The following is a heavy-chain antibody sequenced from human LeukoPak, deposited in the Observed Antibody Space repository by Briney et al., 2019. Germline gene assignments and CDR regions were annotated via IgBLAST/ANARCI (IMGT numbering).Heavy chain of an antibody. CDR3: ARGSAARPA. Sequence: SETLSLTCAVYGGSFSDYYWSWVRQPPGKGLEWIGEINHSGSTNYNPPLKSRVTISVNTSKYQFFLKLSSVTAAETAVYYCARGSAARPAWGQGTLVTVSS. CDR2: INHSGST. D-gene: IGHD6-6*01. V-gene: IGHV4-34*01. J-gene: IGHJ4*02. CDR1: GGSFSDYY.